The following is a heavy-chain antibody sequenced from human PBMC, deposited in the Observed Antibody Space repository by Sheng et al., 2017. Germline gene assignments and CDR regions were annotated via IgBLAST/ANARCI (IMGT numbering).Heavy chain of an antibody. Sequence: QVQLVESGGGVVQPGRSLRLSCAASGFTFSRYGMHWVRQAPGKGLEWVAVIWYDGSNKYYADSVKGRFTISRDNSKNTLYLQMNSLRAEDTAVYYCARDRDTLIVRPDYWGQGTLVTVSS. V-gene: IGHV3-33*01. D-gene: IGHD2-21*01. CDR2: IWYDGSNK. J-gene: IGHJ4*01. CDR1: GFTFSRYG. CDR3: ARDRDTLIVRPDY.